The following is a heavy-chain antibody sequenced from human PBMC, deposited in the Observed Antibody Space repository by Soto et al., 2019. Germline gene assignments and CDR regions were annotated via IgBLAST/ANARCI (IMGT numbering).Heavy chain of an antibody. D-gene: IGHD3-3*01. CDR2: IYYSGRT. CDR1: GGSISSYY. V-gene: IGHV4-59*01. Sequence: SETLSLTCTVSGGSISSYYWSWIRQPPGKGLEWIGYIYYSGRTNYNPSLKSRVTISVDTSKNQFSIKLSSVTAADTAVYYCAREGFYAFDYWGQGTLVTVSS. J-gene: IGHJ4*02. CDR3: AREGFYAFDY.